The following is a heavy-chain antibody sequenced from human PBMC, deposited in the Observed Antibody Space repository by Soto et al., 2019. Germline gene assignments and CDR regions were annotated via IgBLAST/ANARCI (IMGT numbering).Heavy chain of an antibody. D-gene: IGHD1-1*01. Sequence: VQLLESGGALVQPGGSLRLSCAAYGFTFSSHDMSWVRQGPGKGLEWVSVISFSGVLTFYADSVRGRFTISRDNSKNTLSLQMNSLRVEDTAVYYCVREKAPLTSTNDPFDRWGQGTLVTVSS. CDR1: GFTFSSHD. CDR2: ISFSGVLT. CDR3: VREKAPLTSTNDPFDR. V-gene: IGHV3-23*01. J-gene: IGHJ5*02.